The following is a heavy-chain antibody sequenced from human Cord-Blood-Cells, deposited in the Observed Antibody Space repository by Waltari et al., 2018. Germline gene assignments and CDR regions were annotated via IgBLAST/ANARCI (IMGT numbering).Heavy chain of an antibody. CDR2: INHSGST. CDR3: ARVYYDSSGYYYGLDY. V-gene: IGHV4-34*01. Sequence: QVQLQQWGAGLLKPSETLSLTCAVYGGSFSGYYWSWIRQPPGKGLEWIGEINHSGSTNYHPSLKSRVTISVDTSKNQFSLKLSSVTAADTAVYYCARVYYDSSGYYYGLDYWGQGTLVTVSS. J-gene: IGHJ4*02. CDR1: GGSFSGYY. D-gene: IGHD3-22*01.